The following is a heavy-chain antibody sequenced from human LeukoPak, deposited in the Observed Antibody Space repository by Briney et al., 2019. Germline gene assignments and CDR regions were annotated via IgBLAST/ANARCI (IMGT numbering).Heavy chain of an antibody. J-gene: IGHJ5*02. CDR1: GYSFTSYW. Sequence: GESLKISCKGSGYSFTSYWIGWVRQMPGKGLEWMGIIYPGDSDTRYSPSFQGQVTISADKSISTAYLQWSSLKASDTAMYYCARRGTCSSTSCYDVGCAPWGQGTLVTVSS. CDR3: ARRGTCSSTSCYDVGCAP. D-gene: IGHD2-2*01. CDR2: IYPGDSDT. V-gene: IGHV5-51*01.